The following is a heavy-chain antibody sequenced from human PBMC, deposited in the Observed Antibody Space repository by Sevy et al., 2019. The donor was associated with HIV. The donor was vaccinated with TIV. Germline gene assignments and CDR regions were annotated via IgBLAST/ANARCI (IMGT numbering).Heavy chain of an antibody. CDR3: ARGATGKLDL. D-gene: IGHD1-1*01. J-gene: IGHJ4*02. Sequence: GGSLRLSCVASGFAFSSYGMHWVRQAPGKGLEWVSHISSDGRNKYYIDSVKGRFTVSRDNSRTTLYLQMDSLRVDDTAMYYCARGATGKLDLWGQGTLVTVSS. V-gene: IGHV3-30*03. CDR2: ISSDGRNK. CDR1: GFAFSSYG.